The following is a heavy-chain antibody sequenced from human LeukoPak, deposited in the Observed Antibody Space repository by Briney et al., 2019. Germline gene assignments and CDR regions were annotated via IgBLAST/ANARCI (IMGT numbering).Heavy chain of an antibody. V-gene: IGHV3-15*07. D-gene: IGHD3-22*01. CDR2: IKSKTDGGTT. CDR1: GFTFSNAW. J-gene: IGHJ4*02. CDR3: STTYYYDSSEGY. Sequence: GGSLRPSCAASGFTFSNAWMNWVRQAPGKGLEWVGRIKSKTDGGTTDYAAPVKGRFTILRDDSKNTLYLQMNSLKTEDTAVYYCSTTYYYDSSEGYWGQGTLVTVSS.